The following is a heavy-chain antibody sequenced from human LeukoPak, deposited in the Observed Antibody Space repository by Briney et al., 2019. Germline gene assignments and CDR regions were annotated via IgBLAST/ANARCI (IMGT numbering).Heavy chain of an antibody. Sequence: GGSLRLSCAASGFTVSSNYMSWVRQAPGKGLDWVSSISSSSSYIYYADSVKGRFTISRDNAKNSLYLQMNSLRAEDTAVYYCARGTRGYSYGSAYWGQGTLVTVS. CDR3: ARGTRGYSYGSAY. J-gene: IGHJ4*02. CDR1: GFTVSSNY. V-gene: IGHV3-21*01. CDR2: ISSSSSYI. D-gene: IGHD5-18*01.